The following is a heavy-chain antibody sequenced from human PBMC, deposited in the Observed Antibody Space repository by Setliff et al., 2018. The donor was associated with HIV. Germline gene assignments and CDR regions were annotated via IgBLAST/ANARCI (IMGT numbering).Heavy chain of an antibody. D-gene: IGHD3-9*01. CDR1: GDSISSGNYY. V-gene: IGHV4-61*02. J-gene: IGHJ2*01. CDR3: TRDTGYILSGYRPHWYFDL. Sequence: SETLSLTCTFSGDSISSGNYYWSWIRQSAGKGLEWIRRIYSTGSTNYNPSLKSRVTISSDTSKNLFSLKLTTVTAADAAVYYCTRDTGYILSGYRPHWYFDLWGRGTLVTVSS. CDR2: IYSTGST.